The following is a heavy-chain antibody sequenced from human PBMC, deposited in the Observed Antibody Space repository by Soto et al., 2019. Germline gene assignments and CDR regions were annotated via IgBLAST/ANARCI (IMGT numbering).Heavy chain of an antibody. Sequence: EVQLLESGGGLVQPGGSLRRSCAASGFTFSSYAMSWVRQAPGKGLEWVSAISGSGGSTYYADSVKGRFTISRDNSKNTLYLQMNSLRAEDTAVYYCAREVGDSSGYYWNCADYWGQGTLVTVSS. CDR2: ISGSGGST. D-gene: IGHD3-22*01. J-gene: IGHJ4*02. CDR3: AREVGDSSGYYWNCADY. CDR1: GFTFSSYA. V-gene: IGHV3-23*01.